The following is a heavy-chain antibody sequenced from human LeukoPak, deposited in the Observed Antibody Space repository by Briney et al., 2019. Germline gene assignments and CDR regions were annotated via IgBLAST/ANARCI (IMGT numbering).Heavy chain of an antibody. D-gene: IGHD3-16*01. CDR2: ISYDGSNK. V-gene: IGHV3-30*04. CDR3: ARVGGRPSYYYYYMDV. CDR1: GFTFSSYA. J-gene: IGHJ6*03. Sequence: SGGSLRLSCAASGFTFSSYAMHWVRQAPGKGLEWVAVISYDGSNKYYADSVKGRFTISRDNSKNTLYLQMNSLRAEDTAVYCCARVGGRPSYYYYYMDVWGKGTTVTVSS.